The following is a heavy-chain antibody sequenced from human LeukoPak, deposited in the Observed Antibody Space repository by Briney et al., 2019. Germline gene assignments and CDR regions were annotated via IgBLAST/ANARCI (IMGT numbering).Heavy chain of an antibody. CDR1: GFTFSSYG. CDR3: ARAPLAGIFDY. CDR2: ISGSGGTT. D-gene: IGHD6-19*01. V-gene: IGHV3-21*04. Sequence: GGTLRLSCAASGFTFSSYGMNWVRQAPGKGLEWVSAISGSGGTTYYADSLKGRFTISRDNAKNSLYLQMNSLRAEDTAVYYCARAPLAGIFDYWGRGTLVTVSS. J-gene: IGHJ4*02.